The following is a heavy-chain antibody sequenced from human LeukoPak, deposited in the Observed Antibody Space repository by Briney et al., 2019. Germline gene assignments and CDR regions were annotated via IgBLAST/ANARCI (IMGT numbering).Heavy chain of an antibody. J-gene: IGHJ4*02. CDR3: ARVHYYDSNRRATDY. CDR2: IYYSGST. V-gene: IGHV4-39*07. D-gene: IGHD3-22*01. CDR1: GGSISSSSYY. Sequence: SETLSLTCTVSGGSISSSSYYWGWIRQPPGKGLEWIGSIYYSGSTYYNPSLKSRVTISVDTSKNQFSLKLSSVTAADTAVYYCARVHYYDSNRRATDYWGQGTLVTVSS.